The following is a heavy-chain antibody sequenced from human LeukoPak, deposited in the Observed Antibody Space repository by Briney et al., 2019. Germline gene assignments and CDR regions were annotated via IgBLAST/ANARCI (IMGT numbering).Heavy chain of an antibody. V-gene: IGHV4-39*01. CDR3: ASGYSYGPIDY. D-gene: IGHD5-18*01. Sequence: PSETLSLTCTVSGGSISSSSYYWGWIRQPPGKGLEWIGSIYYSGSTYYNPSLKSRVTISVDTSKNQFSLKLSSVTAADTAVYYCASGYSYGPIDYWGQGTLVTVSS. CDR2: IYYSGST. CDR1: GGSISSSSYY. J-gene: IGHJ4*02.